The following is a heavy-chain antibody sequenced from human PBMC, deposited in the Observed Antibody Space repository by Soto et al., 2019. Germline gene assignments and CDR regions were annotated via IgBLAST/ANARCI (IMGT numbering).Heavy chain of an antibody. CDR3: ARAAYCGGDCYSNYFDY. D-gene: IGHD2-21*02. Sequence: SETLSLTCTVSGGSISSYYWSWIRQPPGKGLEWIGYIYYSGSTNYNPSLKSRVTISVDTSKNQFSLKLSSVTAADTAVYYCARAAYCGGDCYSNYFDYWGQGTLVTVSS. J-gene: IGHJ4*02. CDR1: GGSISSYY. V-gene: IGHV4-59*01. CDR2: IYYSGST.